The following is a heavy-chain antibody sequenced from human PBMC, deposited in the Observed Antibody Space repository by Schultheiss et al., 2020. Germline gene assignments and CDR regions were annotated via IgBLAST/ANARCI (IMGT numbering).Heavy chain of an antibody. Sequence: ASVKVSCKASGYTFTGYYMHWVRQAPGQGLEWMGRINPNSGGTNYAQKFQGRVTMTRNTSISTAYMELSSLRSEDTAVYYCARDSYCGGDCYSGWFDPWGQGTLVTVSS. V-gene: IGHV1-2*06. CDR2: INPNSGGT. J-gene: IGHJ5*02. CDR1: GYTFTGYY. CDR3: ARDSYCGGDCYSGWFDP. D-gene: IGHD2-21*01.